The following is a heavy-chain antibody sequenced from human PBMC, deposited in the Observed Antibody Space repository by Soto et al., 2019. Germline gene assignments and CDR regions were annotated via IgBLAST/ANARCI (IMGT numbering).Heavy chain of an antibody. CDR2: ISAYNGNT. CDR1: GYTFTSYG. Sequence: ASVKVSCKASGYTFTSYGISWVRQAPGQGLEWMGWISAYNGNTNYAQRLQGRVTMTTDTSTSTAYMELRSLRSDDTAVYYCAREDIVVVPAAHRFNWFDPWGQGTLVTVSS. CDR3: AREDIVVVPAAHRFNWFDP. D-gene: IGHD2-2*01. V-gene: IGHV1-18*04. J-gene: IGHJ5*02.